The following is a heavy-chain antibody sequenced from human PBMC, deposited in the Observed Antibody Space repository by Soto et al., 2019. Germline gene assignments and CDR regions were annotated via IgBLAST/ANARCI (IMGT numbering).Heavy chain of an antibody. V-gene: IGHV3-21*01. CDR3: ARDQVFGVVSQAYGMDV. J-gene: IGHJ6*02. D-gene: IGHD3-3*01. Sequence: VGSLRLSCAASGFTFSRHSINWVRQAPGKGLEWVSSISGTSTDIYYADSVKGRFTISRDNAKNSLYPQMNSLRVEDTAVYYCARDQVFGVVSQAYGMDVWGQGTTVTSP. CDR1: GFTFSRHS. CDR2: ISGTSTDI.